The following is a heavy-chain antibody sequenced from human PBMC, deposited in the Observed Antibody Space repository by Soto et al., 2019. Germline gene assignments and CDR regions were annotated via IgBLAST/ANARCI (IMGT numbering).Heavy chain of an antibody. J-gene: IGHJ4*02. CDR1: GGSINSGGYY. V-gene: IGHV4-31*03. CDR2: ISYSETT. Sequence: TLSLTCTVSGGSINSGGYYWNWIRQHPGKGLEWIGHISYSETTYYKPSLKSRVTISVDSSKNQFSLKLSSVTAADTAVYYCARERAGTHDWGVFDYWGQGSLVTVSS. CDR3: ARERAGTHDWGVFDY. D-gene: IGHD7-27*01.